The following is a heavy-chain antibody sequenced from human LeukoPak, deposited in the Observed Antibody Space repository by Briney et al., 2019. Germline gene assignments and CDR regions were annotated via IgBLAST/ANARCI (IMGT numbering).Heavy chain of an antibody. CDR1: GGSISSGDYY. J-gene: IGHJ4*02. D-gene: IGHD3-10*01. CDR3: ARGSTLIRGFDY. Sequence: PSQTLSLPCTVSGGSISSGDYYWNWIRQPPEKSLEWIGYIFYSGSAYYNPSLKSRVTISVDTSKNQFSLKLSSVTAADTAVYYCARGSTLIRGFDYWGQGTLVTVSS. CDR2: IFYSGSA. V-gene: IGHV4-31*03.